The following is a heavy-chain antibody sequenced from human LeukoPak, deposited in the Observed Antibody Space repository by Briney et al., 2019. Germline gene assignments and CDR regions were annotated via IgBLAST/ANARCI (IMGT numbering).Heavy chain of an antibody. Sequence: GGSLRLSCAASGFTVSSNYMSWVRQAPGKGLEWVSVIYSGGSTYYADSVKGRFTISRDNSKNTLYLQMNSLRAEDTAVYYCARDGDYYDSSGYGLFDYWGQGTLATVSS. J-gene: IGHJ4*02. V-gene: IGHV3-66*02. D-gene: IGHD3-22*01. CDR1: GFTVSSNY. CDR3: ARDGDYYDSSGYGLFDY. CDR2: IYSGGST.